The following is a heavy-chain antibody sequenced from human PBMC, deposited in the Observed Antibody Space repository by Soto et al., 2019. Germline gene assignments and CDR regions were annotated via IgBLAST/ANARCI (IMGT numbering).Heavy chain of an antibody. D-gene: IGHD3-16*01. CDR3: ARDLGGPDY. CDR2: ISGSGFKK. V-gene: IGHV3-20*04. CDR1: GFIFENFG. J-gene: IGHJ4*02. Sequence: PGGSLRLSCAASGFIFENFGMSWVRQAPGKGLEWISSISGSGFKKYYADSVKGRFFISRDIARNTLSLQMNSLRADDTAVYYCARDLGGPDYWGRGTSVTVSS.